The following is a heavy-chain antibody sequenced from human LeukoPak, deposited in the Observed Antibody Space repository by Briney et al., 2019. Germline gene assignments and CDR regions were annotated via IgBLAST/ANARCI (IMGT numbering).Heavy chain of an antibody. CDR2: ISGSGGST. V-gene: IGHV3-23*01. CDR3: AKHGGTYLEAFDI. D-gene: IGHD1-26*01. CDR1: GFTFSSYA. J-gene: IGHJ3*02. Sequence: GGSLRLSCAASGFTFSSYAMSWVRQAPGKGLEWVSAISGSGGSTHYADSVKARFTISRDNSKNTLYLQMNSLRAEDTAVYYCAKHGGTYLEAFDIWGQGTMVTVSS.